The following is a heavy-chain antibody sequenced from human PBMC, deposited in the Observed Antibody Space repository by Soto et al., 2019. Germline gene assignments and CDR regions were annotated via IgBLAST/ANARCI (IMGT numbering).Heavy chain of an antibody. CDR2: ISWNSGPI. Sequence: EVQLVESGGGLVQPGRSLRLSCAASGFTFADYAIHWVRQAPGKGLEWVSGISWNSGPIGDADSVKGRFTISRDNAKNSLYLQMNSLRAEDTALYYCAKDGYCSSTSCYGYDFDYWGQGTLVTVSS. CDR3: AKDGYCSSTSCYGYDFDY. D-gene: IGHD2-2*01. J-gene: IGHJ4*02. CDR1: GFTFADYA. V-gene: IGHV3-9*01.